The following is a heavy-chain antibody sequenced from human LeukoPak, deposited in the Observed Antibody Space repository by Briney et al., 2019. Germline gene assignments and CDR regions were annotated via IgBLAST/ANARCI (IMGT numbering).Heavy chain of an antibody. J-gene: IGHJ3*02. Sequence: PGGAVRLSCAASGFIFSTYWMTWVRQSPGKGLERVADINEDGSEKVYVDSVKGRFTISRDNAKNSLYLQMNTLRVDDSAIYYCARDPYGGTYGAFDIWGRGTMVSISS. CDR1: GFIFSTYW. D-gene: IGHD1-26*01. CDR2: INEDGSEK. V-gene: IGHV3-7*01. CDR3: ARDPYGGTYGAFDI.